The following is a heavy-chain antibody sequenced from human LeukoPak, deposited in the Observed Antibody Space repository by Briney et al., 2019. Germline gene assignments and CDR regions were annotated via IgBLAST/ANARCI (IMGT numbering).Heavy chain of an antibody. CDR3: ATRSGGYFDWVDAFDI. CDR2: FDPEDGET. V-gene: IGHV1-24*01. CDR1: GYTLTELS. Sequence: ASVKVSCKVSGYTLTELSMHWVRQAPGKGLEWMGGFDPEDGETIYAQKFQGRVTMTEDTSTDTAYMELSSLRSEDTAVYYYATRSGGYFDWVDAFDIWGQGTMVTVSS. D-gene: IGHD3-9*01. J-gene: IGHJ3*02.